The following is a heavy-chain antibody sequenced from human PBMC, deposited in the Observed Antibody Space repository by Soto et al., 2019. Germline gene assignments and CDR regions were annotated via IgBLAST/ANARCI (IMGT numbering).Heavy chain of an antibody. J-gene: IGHJ4*02. CDR3: TRNPYPYYDSSGYYIS. D-gene: IGHD3-22*01. CDR1: GFTFSSYA. Sequence: QVQLVESGGGVVQPGRSLRLSCAASGFTFSSYAMHWVRQAPGKGLEWVAVISYDGSNKYYADSVKGRFTISRYNSKNTLYLLINRLRAEDTSVYYCTRNPYPYYDSSGYYISWGQGTLVTVSS. CDR2: ISYDGSNK. V-gene: IGHV3-30-3*01.